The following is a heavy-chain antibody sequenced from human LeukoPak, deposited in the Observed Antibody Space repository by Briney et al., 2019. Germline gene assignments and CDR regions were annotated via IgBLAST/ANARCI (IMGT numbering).Heavy chain of an antibody. CDR3: ARRSGVYDSSGYYYPYYYYYMDV. CDR1: GGSISSYY. D-gene: IGHD3-22*01. V-gene: IGHV4-59*08. J-gene: IGHJ6*03. Sequence: SETLSLTCTVSGGSISSYYWSWIRQPPGKGLEWIGYIYYSGSTNYNPSLKSRVTISVDTSKNQFSLKLSSVTAADTAVYYCARRSGVYDSSGYYYPYYYYYMDVWGKGTTVTVSS. CDR2: IYYSGST.